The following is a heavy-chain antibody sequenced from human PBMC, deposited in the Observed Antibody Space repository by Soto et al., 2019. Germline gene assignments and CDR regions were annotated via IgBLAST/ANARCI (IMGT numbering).Heavy chain of an antibody. J-gene: IGHJ4*02. V-gene: IGHV1-3*01. CDR3: ARTGYSGSYCDY. CDR2: INAGNGNT. CDR1: GYTFTSYA. D-gene: IGHD1-26*01. Sequence: QVQLVQSGAEVKKPGASVKVSCKASGYTFTSYAMHWVRQAPGQRLEWMGWINAGNGNTKYSKKFQGRVTITRDTSASTAYMELSSMRSEDTAVYYCARTGYSGSYCDYWGQGTLVTVSS.